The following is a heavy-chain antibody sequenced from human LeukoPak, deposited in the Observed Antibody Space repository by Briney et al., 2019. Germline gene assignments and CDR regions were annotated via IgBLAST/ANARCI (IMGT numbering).Heavy chain of an antibody. CDR3: ARQNDFRLDY. Sequence: GESLRISCKCSGHPFSSYWIGWVRQMPGKGLEWMGIIYPGDSDTRYSPSLQGQVTISLDPSIGTAYLQWSSLKASDTAIYYCARQNDFRLDYWGQGTLVTVSS. CDR2: IYPGDSDT. CDR1: GHPFSSYW. J-gene: IGHJ4*02. D-gene: IGHD3-3*01. V-gene: IGHV5-51*01.